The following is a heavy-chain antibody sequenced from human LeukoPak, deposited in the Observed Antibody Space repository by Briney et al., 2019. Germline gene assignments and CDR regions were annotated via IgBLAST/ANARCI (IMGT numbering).Heavy chain of an antibody. CDR1: GFTFTKYW. D-gene: IGHD4-11*01. CDR2: IHQDGSET. CDR3: ANTVGHYSHN. V-gene: IGHV3-7*05. J-gene: IGHJ4*02. Sequence: GGSLRLSCAASGFTFTKYWMAWVRQAPAKGLEWVASIHQDGSETHSIDSGRFTISRDNAKNSLYLQMNSLRDEDTAVYYCANTVGHYSHNWGQGTLVTVSS.